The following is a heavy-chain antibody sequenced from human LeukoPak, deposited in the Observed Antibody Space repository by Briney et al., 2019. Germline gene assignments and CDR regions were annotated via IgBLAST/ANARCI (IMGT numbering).Heavy chain of an antibody. V-gene: IGHV1-2*02. D-gene: IGHD2-2*01. CDR1: GYTFTSYY. CDR3: ARVAVPAAPYFDY. J-gene: IGHJ4*02. Sequence: GASVKVSCKASGYTFTSYYMHWVRQAPGQGLEWMGWINPNSGGTNYAQKFQGRVTMTRDTSISTAYMELSRLRSDDTAVYYCARVAVPAAPYFDYWGQGTLVTVSS. CDR2: INPNSGGT.